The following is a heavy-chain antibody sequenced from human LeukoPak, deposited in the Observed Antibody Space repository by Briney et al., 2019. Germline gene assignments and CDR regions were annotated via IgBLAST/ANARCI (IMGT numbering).Heavy chain of an antibody. CDR3: ARLLPHDYGDPYYFDY. D-gene: IGHD4-17*01. J-gene: IGHJ4*02. V-gene: IGHV4-31*03. Sequence: SETLSLTCTVSGGSISSGGYYWSWIRQHPGKGLECIGYIYFSGSTYYSPSLKSRVTISVDTSKNQFSLKLNSVTAADTAVYYCARLLPHDYGDPYYFDYWGQGTLVIVSP. CDR2: IYFSGST. CDR1: GGSISSGGYY.